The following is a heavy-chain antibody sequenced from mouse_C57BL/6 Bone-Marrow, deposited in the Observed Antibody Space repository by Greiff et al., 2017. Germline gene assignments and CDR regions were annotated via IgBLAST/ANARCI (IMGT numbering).Heavy chain of an antibody. J-gene: IGHJ2*01. CDR1: GYAFSTYW. Sequence: VKLMESGAELVKPGASVKISCKVSGYAFSTYWMNWVKQRPGKGLEWIGQIYPGDGDTNYNGKFKGKATLTADKSSSSLTSEDSAVYFCARDWDYFDYWGQGTTLTVSS. V-gene: IGHV1-80*01. CDR3: ARDWDYFDY. D-gene: IGHD4-1*01. CDR2: IYPGDGDT.